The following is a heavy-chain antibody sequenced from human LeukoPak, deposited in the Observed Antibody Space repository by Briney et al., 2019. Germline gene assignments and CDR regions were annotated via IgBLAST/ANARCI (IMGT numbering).Heavy chain of an antibody. D-gene: IGHD2-15*01. CDR3: ARLRGYSSDGFDP. CDR1: GDSISRSY. J-gene: IGHJ5*02. CDR2: IYYSGST. Sequence: PSETLSLTCTASGDSISRSYWSWIREPPGKGLEWIGYIYYSGSTNYNPSLESRVTISIDTSKNQFSLKLTSVTTADTAVYYCARLRGYSSDGFDPWGQGTLVTVSS. V-gene: IGHV4-59*01.